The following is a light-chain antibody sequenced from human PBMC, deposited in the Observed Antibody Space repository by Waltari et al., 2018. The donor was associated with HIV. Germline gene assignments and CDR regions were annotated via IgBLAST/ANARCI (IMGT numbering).Light chain of an antibody. J-gene: IGKJ1*01. CDR1: HTILHSSNNKNY. CDR2: WAS. Sequence: DIVMTQFPESLAVSLGERATVSRKSRHTILHSSNNKNYLSWFQQKPGQPPKLLIYWASTRESGVSDRFTGSGSGTNFSLTISSLQAEDVAVYYCQQCFSTVWTFGQGTKVELK. V-gene: IGKV4-1*01. CDR3: QQCFSTVWT.